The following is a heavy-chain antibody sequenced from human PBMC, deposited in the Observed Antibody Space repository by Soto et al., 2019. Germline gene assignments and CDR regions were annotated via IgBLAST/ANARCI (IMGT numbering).Heavy chain of an antibody. D-gene: IGHD3-10*01. J-gene: IGHJ4*02. CDR1: GFTFRWFG. Sequence: GGSLKLSCAGSGFTFRWFGMNWVRQAPGKGLEWVARISNDGSNEYYVDSVKGRFTISRDNSKNTLYLQMGSLRAEDTAVYYCAKGEVRGIIPSYFDYWGLGTLVTVS. CDR2: ISNDGSNE. V-gene: IGHV3-30*18. CDR3: AKGEVRGIIPSYFDY.